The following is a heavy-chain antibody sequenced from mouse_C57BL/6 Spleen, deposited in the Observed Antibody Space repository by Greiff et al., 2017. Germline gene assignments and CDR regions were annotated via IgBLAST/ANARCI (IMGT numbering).Heavy chain of an antibody. J-gene: IGHJ1*03. Sequence: EVKLVESGGGLVKPGGSLQLSCAASGFTFSDYGMHWVRQAPEKGLEWVAYISSGSSTIYYADTVKGRFTISRDNAKNTLFLQMTSLRSEDTAMYYCARWGGPDWYFDVWGTGTTVTVSS. CDR3: ARWGGPDWYFDV. CDR1: GFTFSDYG. CDR2: ISSGSSTI. V-gene: IGHV5-17*01.